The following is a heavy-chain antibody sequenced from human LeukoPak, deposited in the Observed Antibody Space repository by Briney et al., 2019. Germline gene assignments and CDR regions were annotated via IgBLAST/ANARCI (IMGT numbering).Heavy chain of an antibody. Sequence: GGSLRLSCAASGFTVSTSYMSWVRQAPGMGLEWISIIFSGGTTYYADSVKGRFTISRDNSKNTLYLQMNSLRAEDTAVYYCARDPRVVHCGMDVWGQGTTVTVSS. CDR1: GFTVSTSY. J-gene: IGHJ6*02. D-gene: IGHD2-15*01. CDR3: ARDPRVVHCGMDV. CDR2: IFSGGTT. V-gene: IGHV3-66*01.